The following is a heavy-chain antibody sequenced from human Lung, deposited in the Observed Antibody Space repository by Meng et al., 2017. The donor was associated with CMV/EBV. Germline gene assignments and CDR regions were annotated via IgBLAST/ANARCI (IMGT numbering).Heavy chain of an antibody. Sequence: GGSLGLSCAASGFTTNSHWMNWVRQAPGKGLEWVANINPDGSEKCYVDSVKGRFTISRDSAKNSVFLQMNSLRDDDTAVYYCVRTLSGSENFWGQGTLVTVSS. J-gene: IGHJ4*02. CDR1: GFTTNSHW. D-gene: IGHD1-26*01. CDR3: VRTLSGSENF. CDR2: INPDGSEK. V-gene: IGHV3-7*03.